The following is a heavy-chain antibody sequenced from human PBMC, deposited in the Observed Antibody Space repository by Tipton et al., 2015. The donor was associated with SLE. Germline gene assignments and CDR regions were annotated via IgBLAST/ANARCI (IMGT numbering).Heavy chain of an antibody. CDR1: GGSITNTSYY. CDR3: ARCDYTNHYYFDY. J-gene: IGHJ4*02. CDR2: IYFSGSA. D-gene: IGHD4-11*01. Sequence: TLSLTCTVSGGSITNTSYYWDWIRQPPGKGLEWIGNIYFSGSAYYNPSLKSRVTISLDTSKNQFSLNLTSVTAADTALYYCARCDYTNHYYFDYWGQGTPVTVSS. V-gene: IGHV4-39*07.